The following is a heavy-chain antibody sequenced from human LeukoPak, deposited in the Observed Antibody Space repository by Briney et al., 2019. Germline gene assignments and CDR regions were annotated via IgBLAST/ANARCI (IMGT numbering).Heavy chain of an antibody. J-gene: IGHJ6*03. D-gene: IGHD4-11*01. CDR3: ARGVPKTSYYYYYMDV. V-gene: IGHV3-30*03. CDR2: ISFDINDR. Sequence: GGSLRLSCAASEFTFSKYGMHWVRQAPGKGLEGVASISFDINDRKYAESVRGRFTISRDNSKNTLYLQMNSLRAEDTAVYYCARGVPKTSYYYYYMDVWGKGTTVTVSS. CDR1: EFTFSKYG.